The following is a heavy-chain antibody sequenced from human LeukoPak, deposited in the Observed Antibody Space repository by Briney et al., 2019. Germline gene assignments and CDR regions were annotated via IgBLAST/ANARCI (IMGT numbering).Heavy chain of an antibody. Sequence: PGGSLRLSCAASGLTFRSYWMSWVRQAPGKGLEWVANIKQDGSEKYYVDSVKGRSTISRDNAKNSLYLQMNSLRAEDTAVYYCAREKRYCSSTSCYYLEYWGQGTLVTVSS. D-gene: IGHD2-2*01. CDR2: IKQDGSEK. CDR3: AREKRYCSSTSCYYLEY. CDR1: GLTFRSYW. J-gene: IGHJ4*02. V-gene: IGHV3-7*01.